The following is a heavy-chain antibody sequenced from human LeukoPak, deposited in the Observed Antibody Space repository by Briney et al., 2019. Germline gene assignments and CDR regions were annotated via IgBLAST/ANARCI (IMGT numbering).Heavy chain of an antibody. CDR2: ISSSSRTT. CDR3: ARAGSRYSSSFDY. CDR1: GFTFSDFS. D-gene: IGHD6-13*01. V-gene: IGHV3-48*04. Sequence: GGSLRLSCAASGFTFSDFSMNWVRQAPGKGLEWVSFISSSSRTTYYADSVKGRFTISRDNAKNTLYLQMNSLRAEDTAVYYCARAGSRYSSSFDYWGQGTLVTVSS. J-gene: IGHJ4*02.